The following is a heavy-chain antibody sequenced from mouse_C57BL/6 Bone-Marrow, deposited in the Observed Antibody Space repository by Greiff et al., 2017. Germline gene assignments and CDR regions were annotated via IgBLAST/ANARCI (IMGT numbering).Heavy chain of an antibody. V-gene: IGHV1-81*01. Sequence: QVQLKESGAELARPGASVKLSCKASGYTFTSYGISWVKQRTGQGLEWIGEIYPRSGNTYYNEKFKGKATLTADKSSCTAYMELRSLTSEDSAVYFCASQLGFAYWGQGTLVTVSA. D-gene: IGHD4-1*02. CDR1: GYTFTSYG. CDR3: ASQLGFAY. CDR2: IYPRSGNT. J-gene: IGHJ3*01.